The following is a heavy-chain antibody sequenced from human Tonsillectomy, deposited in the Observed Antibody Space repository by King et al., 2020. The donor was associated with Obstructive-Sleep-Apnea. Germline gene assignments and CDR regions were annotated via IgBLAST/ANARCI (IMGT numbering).Heavy chain of an antibody. D-gene: IGHD2-21*02. Sequence: VQLVESGGGVVQPGRSLRLSCAASGFTFSNHAMHWVRQAPGKGLEWVAVISYDGINKYYSDSVKGRFTISRDNSKNTLYLQMNSLRPEDTAVYYCARDLAGGGDSTYYYYYGMDVWGQGTTVTVSS. J-gene: IGHJ6*02. CDR1: GFTFSNHA. V-gene: IGHV3-30-3*01. CDR3: ARDLAGGGDSTYYYYYGMDV. CDR2: ISYDGINK.